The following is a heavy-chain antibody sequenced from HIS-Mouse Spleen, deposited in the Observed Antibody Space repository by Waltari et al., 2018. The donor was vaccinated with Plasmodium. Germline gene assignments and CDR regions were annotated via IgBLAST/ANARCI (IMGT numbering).Heavy chain of an antibody. CDR3: AREGGYCSGGSCYSGQGFDI. V-gene: IGHV3-30-3*01. J-gene: IGHJ3*02. CDR1: GFPFSSYH. CDR2: ISYDGSNK. D-gene: IGHD2-15*01. Sequence: QVQLVESGGGVVQPGRSLRLSCAASGFPFSSYHMPGLRPAPGKGLEWVAVISYDGSNKYYADAVKGRFTISRDNSKNTLYLQMNSLRAEDTAVYYCAREGGYCSGGSCYSGQGFDIWGQGTMVTVSS.